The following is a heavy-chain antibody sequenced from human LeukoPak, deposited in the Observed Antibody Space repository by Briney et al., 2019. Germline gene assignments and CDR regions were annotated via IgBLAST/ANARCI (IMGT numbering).Heavy chain of an antibody. V-gene: IGHV4-34*01. CDR3: ARGGGAAAGKEDY. D-gene: IGHD6-13*01. CDR2: INHSGST. CDR1: GGSFSGYY. J-gene: IGHJ4*02. Sequence: PSETLSLTCAVYGGSFSGYYWSWIRQPPGKGLGWIGEINHSGSTNYNPSLKSRVTISVDTSKNQFSLKLSSVTAADTAVYYCARGGGAAAGKEDYWGQGTLVTVSS.